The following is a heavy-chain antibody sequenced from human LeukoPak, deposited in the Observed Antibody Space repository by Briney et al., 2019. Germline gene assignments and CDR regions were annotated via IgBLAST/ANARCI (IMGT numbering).Heavy chain of an antibody. D-gene: IGHD3-9*01. CDR1: GFTFSSYE. Sequence: GGSLRLSCAASGFTFSSYEMNWVRQAPGKGLEWVSYISSSGSTTYYADSVKGRFTISRDNSKNTLYLQMNSLRAEDTAVYYCAKVSQTYYDILTGYYPVEYYFDYWGQGTLVTVSS. V-gene: IGHV3-48*03. J-gene: IGHJ4*02. CDR2: ISSSGSTT. CDR3: AKVSQTYYDILTGYYPVEYYFDY.